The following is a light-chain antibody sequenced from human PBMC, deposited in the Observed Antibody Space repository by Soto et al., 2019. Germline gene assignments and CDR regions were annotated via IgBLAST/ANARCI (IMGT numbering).Light chain of an antibody. CDR2: SAS. CDR3: QQANSFPMT. Sequence: IQMTQSPSSVSASVGDRVTITCRAGPNIGKYLAWYQQKPGKAPKVLIHSASILQGGVPSRFNGRGTGTEFILTINSLQPEDSATYYCQQANSFPMTFGQGTRLEIK. V-gene: IGKV1-12*01. CDR1: PNIGKY. J-gene: IGKJ5*01.